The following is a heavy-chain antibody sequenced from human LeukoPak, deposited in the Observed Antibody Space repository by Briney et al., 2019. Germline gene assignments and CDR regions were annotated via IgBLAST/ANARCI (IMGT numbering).Heavy chain of an antibody. CDR2: ISSSGSTI. Sequence: GGSLRLSCEASGFTFSSYEMNWVRQAPGKGLEWVSYISSSGSTIHYADSVKGRVTISRDNVKNSLYLQMNSLRAEDTAVYYCARLGYCSGGSCYFLGLTDWGQGTLVTVSS. D-gene: IGHD2-15*01. J-gene: IGHJ4*02. V-gene: IGHV3-48*03. CDR3: ARLGYCSGGSCYFLGLTD. CDR1: GFTFSSYE.